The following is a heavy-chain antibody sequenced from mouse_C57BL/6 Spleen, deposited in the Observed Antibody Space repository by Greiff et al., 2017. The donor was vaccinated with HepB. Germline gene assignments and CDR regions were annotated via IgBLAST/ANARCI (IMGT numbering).Heavy chain of an antibody. J-gene: IGHJ1*03. CDR2: INYDGSST. D-gene: IGHD2-3*01. CDR1: GFTFSDYY. V-gene: IGHV5-16*01. Sequence: EVMLVESEGGLVQPGSSMKLSCTASGFTFSDYYMAWVRQVPEKGLEWVANINYDGSSTYYLDSLKSRFIISRDNAKNILYLQMSSLKSEDTATYYCARDEGGYYDWYFDVWGTGTTVTVSS. CDR3: ARDEGGYYDWYFDV.